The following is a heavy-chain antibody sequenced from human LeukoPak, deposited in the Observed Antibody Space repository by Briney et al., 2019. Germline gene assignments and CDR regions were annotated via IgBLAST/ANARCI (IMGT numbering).Heavy chain of an antibody. J-gene: IGHJ4*02. Sequence: GGSLRLSCAASGFTFSSYAMSWVRQAPGKGLEWVSSISSSSRYKYDADSLKGRFTISRDNANNSPYLQMNSLRAEDTAVYYCARDVGVNTGAFDYWGQGTLVTVSS. CDR3: ARDVGVNTGAFDY. CDR2: ISSSSRYK. D-gene: IGHD1-26*01. V-gene: IGHV3-21*01. CDR1: GFTFSSYA.